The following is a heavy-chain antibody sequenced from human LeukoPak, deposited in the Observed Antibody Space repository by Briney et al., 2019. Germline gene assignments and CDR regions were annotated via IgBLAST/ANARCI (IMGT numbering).Heavy chain of an antibody. CDR3: ARASLDGYNLDY. J-gene: IGHJ4*02. V-gene: IGHV4-39*07. Sequence: PSETLSLTCTVSGGSISSSSYYWGWIRQPPGKGQEWIGSIYYSGSTYYNPSLKSRVTISVDTSKNQFSLMLSSVTAADTAVYYCARASLDGYNLDYWGQGTLVTVSS. CDR1: GGSISSSSYY. D-gene: IGHD5-24*01. CDR2: IYYSGST.